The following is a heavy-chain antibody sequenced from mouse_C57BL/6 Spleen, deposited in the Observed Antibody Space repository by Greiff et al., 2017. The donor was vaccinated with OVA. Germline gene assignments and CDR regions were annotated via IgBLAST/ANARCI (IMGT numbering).Heavy chain of an antibody. Sequence: QVQLKQPGAELVMPGASVKLSCKASGYTFTSYWMHWVKQRPGQGLEWIGEIDPSDSYTNYNQKFKGKSTLTVDKSSSTAYMQLSSLTSEDSAVYYCARKGGNYRYYAMDYWGQGTSVTVSS. CDR3: ARKGGNYRYYAMDY. CDR2: IDPSDSYT. CDR1: GYTFTSYW. J-gene: IGHJ4*01. V-gene: IGHV1-69*01. D-gene: IGHD2-1*01.